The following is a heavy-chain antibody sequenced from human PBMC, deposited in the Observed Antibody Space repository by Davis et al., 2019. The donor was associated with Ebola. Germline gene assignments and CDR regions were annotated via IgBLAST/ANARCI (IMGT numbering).Heavy chain of an antibody. D-gene: IGHD3-10*01. CDR3: ARSPRIFGYGSGRSYFDY. J-gene: IGHJ4*02. CDR1: GYSFTSYW. Sequence: GESLKISCKGSGYSFTSYWIGWVRQMPGKGLEWMGIIYPGDSDTRYSPSFQGQVTISADKSISTAYLQWSSLKASDTAMYYCARSPRIFGYGSGRSYFDYWGQGTLVTVSS. V-gene: IGHV5-51*01. CDR2: IYPGDSDT.